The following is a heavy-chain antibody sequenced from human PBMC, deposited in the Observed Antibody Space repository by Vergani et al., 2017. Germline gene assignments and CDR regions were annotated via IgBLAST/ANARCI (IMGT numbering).Heavy chain of an antibody. CDR3: ACSRIYYGAGSPDY. V-gene: IGHV4-59*02. J-gene: IGHJ4*02. D-gene: IGHD3-10*01. CDR1: GASVNSYY. Sequence: QVKLQESGPGLVKPSETLSLTCTVSGASVNSYYWSWIRQPPGKGLEWMGYVSFRGDTLYDPSVKGRMTISLNTSSHQFSLFLTSVTAPDTAVYYFACSRIYYGAGSPDYWGQGTLVTVSS. CDR2: VSFRGDT.